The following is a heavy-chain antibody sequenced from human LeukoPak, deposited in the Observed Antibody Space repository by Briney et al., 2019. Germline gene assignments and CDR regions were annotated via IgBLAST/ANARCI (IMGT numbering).Heavy chain of an antibody. D-gene: IGHD1-26*01. V-gene: IGHV3-74*01. CDR1: GFTFSSYW. CDR3: TREVSGSLYFDY. J-gene: IGHJ4*02. CDR2: INGDGSDT. Sequence: PGGSLRLSCAASGFTFSSYWMHWVRQAPGKGLVWVSRINGDGSDTSYADSVRGRFTISRDNAKNTLYLQMNSLRAEDTAVYYCTREVSGSLYFDYWGQGTLVTVSS.